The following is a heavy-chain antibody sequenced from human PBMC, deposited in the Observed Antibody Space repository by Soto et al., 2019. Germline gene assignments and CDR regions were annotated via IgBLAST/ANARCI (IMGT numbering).Heavy chain of an antibody. J-gene: IGHJ5*02. CDR3: AREYRSSWPGGWFDP. CDR2: INAGNGNT. D-gene: IGHD6-13*01. Sequence: AAVKVSCKASGYTFTSYAMHWVRQAPGQRLEWMGWINAGNGNTKYSQKFQGRVTITRDTSASTAYMELSSLRSEDTAVYYCAREYRSSWPGGWFDPWGQGTLVTVSS. V-gene: IGHV1-3*01. CDR1: GYTFTSYA.